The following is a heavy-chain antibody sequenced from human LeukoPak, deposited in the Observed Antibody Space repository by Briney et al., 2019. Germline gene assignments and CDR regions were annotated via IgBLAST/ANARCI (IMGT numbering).Heavy chain of an antibody. D-gene: IGHD6-19*01. CDR1: GGSISSYY. J-gene: IGHJ4*02. CDR2: IYNSGST. V-gene: IGHV4-59*01. Sequence: SETLSLTCTVSGGSISSYYWSWIRQPPGKGLEWIGYIYNSGSTNYNPSLKSRVTISVDTSKNQFSLKLSSVTAADTAVYYCARAGSGWSKFDYWGQGTLVTVSS. CDR3: ARAGSGWSKFDY.